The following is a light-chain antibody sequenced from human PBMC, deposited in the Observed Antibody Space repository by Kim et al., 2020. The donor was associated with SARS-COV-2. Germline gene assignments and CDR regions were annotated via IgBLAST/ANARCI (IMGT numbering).Light chain of an antibody. CDR3: QSYDSSNQISCV. Sequence: NFMLTQPHSVSESPGQTVTISCTRSSGSIASHYVQWYQQHPGSAPTTVIYEDNQRPSGVPERFSGSIDSSSSSASLTITRLKTEDEADDYCQSYDSSNQISCVFGTGTKVTVL. CDR1: SGSIASHY. CDR2: EDN. J-gene: IGLJ1*01. V-gene: IGLV6-57*04.